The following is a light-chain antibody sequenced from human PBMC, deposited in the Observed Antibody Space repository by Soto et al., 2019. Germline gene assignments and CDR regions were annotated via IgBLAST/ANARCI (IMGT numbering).Light chain of an antibody. J-gene: IGKJ1*01. V-gene: IGKV1-5*03. Sequence: DIQMTQSPSTLSASVGDRVIITCRASQSISSWLAWYQQKPGKAPNLLIYKASTLKSGVPSRVSGSGSGTEFTLTISSLQPDDFATYYCQQYDNDSWTFGQGTKVEIK. CDR3: QQYDNDSWT. CDR2: KAS. CDR1: QSISSW.